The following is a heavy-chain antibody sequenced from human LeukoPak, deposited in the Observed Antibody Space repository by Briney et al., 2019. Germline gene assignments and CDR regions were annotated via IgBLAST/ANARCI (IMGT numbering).Heavy chain of an antibody. CDR3: ARQPLYSSSSCYY. D-gene: IGHD6-6*01. Sequence: GESLKISCKGSGYSFNSYWIGWVRQMPGKGLEWMGIIYPGDSDTRYSPSFQGQVTISADKSISTAYLQWSSLKASDTAMYYCARQPLYSSSSCYYWGQGTLVTVSS. J-gene: IGHJ4*02. CDR2: IYPGDSDT. CDR1: GYSFNSYW. V-gene: IGHV5-51*01.